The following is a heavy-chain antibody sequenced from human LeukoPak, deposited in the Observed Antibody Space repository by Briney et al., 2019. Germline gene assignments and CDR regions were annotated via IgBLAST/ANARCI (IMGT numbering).Heavy chain of an antibody. V-gene: IGHV3-7*01. CDR1: GFTFSSCW. D-gene: IGHD6-13*01. Sequence: GGSLRLSCAASGFTFSSCWMTWVRQAPGKGLEWVANIKQDGSEKYYVDSVKGRFTISRDNAKNSLYLQMNSLRAEGTAVYYCASTPGYSSSWYGDYWGQGTLVTVSS. CDR2: IKQDGSEK. CDR3: ASTPGYSSSWYGDY. J-gene: IGHJ4*02.